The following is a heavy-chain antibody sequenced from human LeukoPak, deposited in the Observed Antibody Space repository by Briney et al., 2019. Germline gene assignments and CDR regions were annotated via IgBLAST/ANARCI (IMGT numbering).Heavy chain of an antibody. D-gene: IGHD3-10*01. Sequence: GASVKVSCKASGYTFTDYNIHWVRQAPGQGLEWMGWISPNSGGTNYAQKFQGRVTMTRGTSITTAYMELSRLRSDDTAMYYCTVWFGELTHWGQGTLVTVSS. CDR1: GYTFTDYN. CDR3: TVWFGELTH. J-gene: IGHJ4*02. V-gene: IGHV1-2*02. CDR2: ISPNSGGT.